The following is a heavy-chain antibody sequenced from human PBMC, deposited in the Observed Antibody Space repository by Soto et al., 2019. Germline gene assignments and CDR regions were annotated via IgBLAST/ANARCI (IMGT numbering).Heavy chain of an antibody. Sequence: SETLSLTCSVSGGSVSNKTYYWSWIRQPPGKRLEWIGYVYYSGTTNYNPSLKSRVTISVDLSKNQFSLRLSSVTTADTALYYCARTTAVPNTLRSRYFVDYWGQGTLVTVS. CDR1: GGSVSNKTYY. CDR2: VYYSGTT. J-gene: IGHJ4*02. V-gene: IGHV4-61*01. CDR3: ARTTAVPNTLRSRYFVDY. D-gene: IGHD4-17*01.